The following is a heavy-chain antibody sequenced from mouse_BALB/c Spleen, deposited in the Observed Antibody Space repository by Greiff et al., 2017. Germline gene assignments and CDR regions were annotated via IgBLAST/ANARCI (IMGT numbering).Heavy chain of an antibody. V-gene: IGHV1S34*01. CDR3: ALTTVVRYAMDY. Sequence: LEKPGASVKISCKASGYSFTGYYMHWVKQSHGKSLEWIGYISCYNGATSYNQKFKGKATFTVDTSSSTAYMQFNSLTSEDSAVYYCALTTVVRYAMDYWGQGTSVTVSS. CDR2: ISCYNGAT. CDR1: GYSFTGYY. D-gene: IGHD1-1*01. J-gene: IGHJ4*01.